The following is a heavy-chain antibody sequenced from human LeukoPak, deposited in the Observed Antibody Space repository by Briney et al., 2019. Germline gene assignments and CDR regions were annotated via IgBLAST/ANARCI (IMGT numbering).Heavy chain of an antibody. V-gene: IGHV3-23*01. D-gene: IGHD6-19*01. CDR1: GFTFSSYA. CDR3: AKVSSGWYVDYFNY. Sequence: GGSLRLSCAASGFTFSSYAMSWVRQAPGKGLEWVSAITVSGGSTYHADSVKGRFTISRDNSKNTVYLQMNSLRAEDTAVYYCAKVSSGWYVDYFNYWGQGTLVTVSS. J-gene: IGHJ4*02. CDR2: ITVSGGST.